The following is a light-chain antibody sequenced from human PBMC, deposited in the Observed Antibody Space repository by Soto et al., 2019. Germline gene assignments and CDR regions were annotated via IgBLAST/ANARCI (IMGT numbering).Light chain of an antibody. CDR1: TSDIGGHNY. Sequence: QSALTQPASVSGSPGQSITISCTGTTSDIGGHNYVSWYQQHPGKAPKLMIYDVSYRPSGVSDRFSGSKSCNTASLTISGLRAEDEADYYCSSYATSGTPYVFATGTKLTVL. J-gene: IGLJ1*01. CDR3: SSYATSGTPYV. CDR2: DVS. V-gene: IGLV2-14*01.